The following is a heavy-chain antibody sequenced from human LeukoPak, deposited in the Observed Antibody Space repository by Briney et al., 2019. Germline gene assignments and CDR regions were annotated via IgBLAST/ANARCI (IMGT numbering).Heavy chain of an antibody. J-gene: IGHJ6*02. D-gene: IGHD3-9*01. CDR3: ARGWELRYFDWLSGDYYYYGMDV. V-gene: IGHV1-69*13. CDR1: GGTFNSYA. Sequence: GASVKVSCKASGGTFNSYAISWVRQAPGQGLEWMGGIIPIFGTANYAQKFQGRVTITADESTSTAYMELSSLRSEDTAVYYCARGWELRYFDWLSGDYYYYGMDVWGQGTTVTVSS. CDR2: IIPIFGTA.